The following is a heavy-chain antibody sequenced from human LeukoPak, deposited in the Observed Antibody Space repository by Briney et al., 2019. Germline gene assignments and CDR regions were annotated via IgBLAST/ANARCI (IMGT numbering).Heavy chain of an antibody. CDR2: FDPGDGET. J-gene: IGHJ4*02. D-gene: IGHD3-16*02. V-gene: IGHV1-24*01. Sequence: ASVKVSCKVSGYTLTELSMHWVRQAPGKGLEWMGGFDPGDGETIYAQKFQGKVTMTEDTSTDTAYMELSSLRSEDTAVYYCATSPHYVWGSYRQGPFDYWGQGTLVTVSS. CDR1: GYTLTELS. CDR3: ATSPHYVWGSYRQGPFDY.